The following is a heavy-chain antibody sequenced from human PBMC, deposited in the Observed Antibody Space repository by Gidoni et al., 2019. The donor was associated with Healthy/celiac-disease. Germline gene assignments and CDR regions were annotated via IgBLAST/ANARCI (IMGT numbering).Heavy chain of an antibody. Sequence: QVQLQQWGAGLLKPSETLSLTCAVYGGSFSGYYWSWIRQPPGKGLEWIGEINHSGSTNYTPSLKSRVTISVDTSKNQFSLKLSSVTAADTAVYYCARGGLGYCSGGSCYEGSSWGQGTLVTVSS. J-gene: IGHJ4*02. CDR1: GGSFSGYY. CDR3: ARGGLGYCSGGSCYEGSS. D-gene: IGHD2-15*01. V-gene: IGHV4-34*01. CDR2: INHSGST.